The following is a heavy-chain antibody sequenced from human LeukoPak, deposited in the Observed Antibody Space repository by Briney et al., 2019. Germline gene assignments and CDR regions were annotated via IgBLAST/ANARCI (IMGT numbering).Heavy chain of an antibody. CDR3: ATRVRYLPS. CDR2: INPSGASA. Sequence: ASVKVSCKASGYTFTSYSIHWVRQAPGQGLEWMGIINPSGASAMYAQKFQGRVTMTTDTSTSTAYMELRSLRSDDTAVYYCATRVRYLPSWGQGTLVTVSS. J-gene: IGHJ5*02. V-gene: IGHV1-46*01. CDR1: GYTFTSYS. D-gene: IGHD3-9*01.